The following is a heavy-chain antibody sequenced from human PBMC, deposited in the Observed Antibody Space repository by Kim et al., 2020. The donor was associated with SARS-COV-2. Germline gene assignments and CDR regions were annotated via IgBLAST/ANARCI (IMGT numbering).Heavy chain of an antibody. CDR3: ASQSLWFGELSDY. CDR2: IYYSGST. Sequence: SETLSLTCTVSGGSISSSSYYWGWIRQPPGKGLEWIGSIYYSGSTYYNPSLKSRVTISVDTSKNQFSLKLSSVTAADTAVYYCASQSLWFGELSDYWGQGTLVTVSS. CDR1: GGSISSSSYY. V-gene: IGHV4-39*01. D-gene: IGHD3-10*01. J-gene: IGHJ4*02.